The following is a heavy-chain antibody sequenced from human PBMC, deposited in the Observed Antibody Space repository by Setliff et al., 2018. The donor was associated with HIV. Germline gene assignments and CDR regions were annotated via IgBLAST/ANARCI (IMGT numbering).Heavy chain of an antibody. Sequence: ASVKVSCKASGGTFSSYAITWLRLAPGQGLVWMGGMIPRSGMRNYARRFQGRVTITADKYTSTAYMELNRLTSEDTAVYYCARGNPPFGCSSSSCRYYYYFFGLDVWGQGTMVTVSS. CDR2: MIPRSGMR. D-gene: IGHD2-2*01. CDR1: GGTFSSYA. V-gene: IGHV1-69*10. CDR3: ARGNPPFGCSSSSCRYYYYFFGLDV. J-gene: IGHJ6*02.